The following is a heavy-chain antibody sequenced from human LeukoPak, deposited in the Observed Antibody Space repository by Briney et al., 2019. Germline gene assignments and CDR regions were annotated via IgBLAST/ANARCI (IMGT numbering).Heavy chain of an antibody. V-gene: IGHV3-23*01. Sequence: GGSLRLSCAASGFTFSSYAMSWVRQAPGKGLEWVSIVSGRGGSTNYADSVKGRFTISRDNSKNTLYLQMNTLRAEDTAVYYCAKGHLYSTSSTSFDYWGQGTLVTVSS. CDR2: VSGRGGST. J-gene: IGHJ4*02. CDR1: GFTFSSYA. CDR3: AKGHLYSTSSTSFDY. D-gene: IGHD6-6*01.